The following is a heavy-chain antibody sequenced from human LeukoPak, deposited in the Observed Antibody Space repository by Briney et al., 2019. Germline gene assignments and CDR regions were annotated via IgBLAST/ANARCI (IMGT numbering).Heavy chain of an antibody. D-gene: IGHD1-26*01. CDR2: INPNSGGT. CDR3: ARRGAAIDY. Sequence: ASVKVSCKASGYTFSDYYMEWVRQAPGQGVEWMGWINPNSGGTNYAQKFQGRVTMTRDTYISTAYMELSRLRSDDTAVYYCARRGAAIDYWGQGTLVTVSS. CDR1: GYTFSDYY. J-gene: IGHJ4*02. V-gene: IGHV1-2*02.